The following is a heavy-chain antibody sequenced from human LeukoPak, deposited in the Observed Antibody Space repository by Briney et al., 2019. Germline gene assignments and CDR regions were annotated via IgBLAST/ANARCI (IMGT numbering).Heavy chain of an antibody. CDR3: ARENVAGTDYYYGMDV. CDR2: ISSSSSTI. Sequence: GGSLRLSCAASGFTFSSYSMNWVRQAPGKGLEWVSYISSSSSTIYYAESVKGRFTISRDNAKNSLYLQMNSLRAEDTAVYYCARENVAGTDYYYGMDVWGQGTTVTVSS. V-gene: IGHV3-48*01. D-gene: IGHD6-19*01. J-gene: IGHJ6*02. CDR1: GFTFSSYS.